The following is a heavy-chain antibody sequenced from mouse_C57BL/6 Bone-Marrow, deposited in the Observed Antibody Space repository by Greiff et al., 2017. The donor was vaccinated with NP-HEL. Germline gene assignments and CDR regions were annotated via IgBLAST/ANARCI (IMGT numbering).Heavy chain of an antibody. V-gene: IGHV5-16*01. CDR2: INYDGSST. J-gene: IGHJ4*01. CDR3: ARGSSGYEGYAMDY. D-gene: IGHD3-2*02. Sequence: EVHLVESEGGLVQPGSSMKLSCTASGFTFSDYYMAWVRQVPEKGLEWVANINYDGSSTYYLDSLKSRFIISRDNAKNILYLQMSSLKSEDTATYYCARGSSGYEGYAMDYWGQGTSVTVSS. CDR1: GFTFSDYY.